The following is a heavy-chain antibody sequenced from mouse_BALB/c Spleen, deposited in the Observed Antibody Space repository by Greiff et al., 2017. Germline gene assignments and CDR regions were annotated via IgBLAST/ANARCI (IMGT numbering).Heavy chain of an antibody. CDR3: ARDGGITKTYYFDY. CDR1: GFSLTSYG. V-gene: IGHV2-9*02. CDR2: IWAGGST. Sequence: VQRVESGPGLVAPSQSLSITCTVSGFSLTSYGVHWVRQPPGKGLEWLGVIWAGGSTNYNSALMSRLSISKDNSKSQVFLKMNSLQTDDTAMYYCARDGGITKTYYFDYWGQGTTLTVSS. J-gene: IGHJ2*01. D-gene: IGHD2-4*01.